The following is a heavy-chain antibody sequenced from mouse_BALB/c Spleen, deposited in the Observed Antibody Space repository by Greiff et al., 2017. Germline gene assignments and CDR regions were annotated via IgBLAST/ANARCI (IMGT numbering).Heavy chain of an antibody. CDR2: ISSGGST. Sequence: EVNLVESGGGLVKPGGSLKLSCAASGFTFSSYAMSWVRQTPEKRLEWVASISSGGSTYYPDSVKGRFTISRDNARNILYLQMSSLRSEDTAMYYCARGEGIYGSSGWYFDVWGAGTTVTVSS. V-gene: IGHV5-6-5*01. D-gene: IGHD1-1*01. J-gene: IGHJ1*01. CDR1: GFTFSSYA. CDR3: ARGEGIYGSSGWYFDV.